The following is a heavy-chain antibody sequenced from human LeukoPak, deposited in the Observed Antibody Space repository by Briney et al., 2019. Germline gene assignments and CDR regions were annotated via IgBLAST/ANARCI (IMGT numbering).Heavy chain of an antibody. CDR3: AREQGTTGATDYYYYMDV. CDR1: GYTFSGYY. J-gene: IGHJ6*03. CDR2: INPNSGGT. V-gene: IGHV1-2*02. D-gene: IGHD1-1*01. Sequence: ASVKVSCEASGYTFSGYYMHWVRQAPGQGLEWMGWINPNSGGTNYAQKFQGRVTMTRDTSISTAYMDLSRLRSDDTAVYYCAREQGTTGATDYYYYMDVWGKGTTVTVSS.